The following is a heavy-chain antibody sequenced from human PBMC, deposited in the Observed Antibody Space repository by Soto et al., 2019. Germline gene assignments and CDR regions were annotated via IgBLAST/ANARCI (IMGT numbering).Heavy chain of an antibody. D-gene: IGHD6-19*01. Sequence: EVQLVESGGGLVQPGGSLRLSCAASGFTFSDYCMTWVRQAPGKGLEWVANIKADGSEINYVDSVKGRFTISRDNAKKALSLQMNSLRAEDPGIDYCARGRAVAVWGKGTLVFVSS. CDR2: IKADGSEI. CDR3: ARGRAVAV. CDR1: GFTFSDYC. V-gene: IGHV3-7*02. J-gene: IGHJ4*02.